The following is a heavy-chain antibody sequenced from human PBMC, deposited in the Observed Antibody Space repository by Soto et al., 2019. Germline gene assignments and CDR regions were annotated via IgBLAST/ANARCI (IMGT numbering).Heavy chain of an antibody. CDR2: IRNKANSYTT. CDR3: ARWHCSGNSCYSHAFDL. Sequence: PGWSLRLSCAASVFTFIDHYMDWVRQAPGKGLEWVGRIRNKANSYTTEYAASVKGRITISRDDSENLLYLQMNSLKTEDTAVYYCARWHCSGNSCYSHAFDLWGQGTMVTVSS. V-gene: IGHV3-72*01. J-gene: IGHJ3*01. D-gene: IGHD2-15*01. CDR1: VFTFIDHY.